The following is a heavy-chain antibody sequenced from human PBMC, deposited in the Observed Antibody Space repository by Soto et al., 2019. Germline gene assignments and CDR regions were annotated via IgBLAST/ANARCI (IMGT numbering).Heavy chain of an antibody. J-gene: IGHJ3*02. D-gene: IGHD2-15*01. CDR1: GGSISSSSYY. Sequence: SETLSLTCTVSGGSISSSSYYWGWIRQPPGKGLEWIGSIYYSGSTYYNPSLKSRVTISVDTPKNQFSLKLSSVTAADTAVYYCARRRDIVVVVAAINDAFDIWGQGTMVTVSS. CDR3: ARRRDIVVVVAAINDAFDI. V-gene: IGHV4-39*01. CDR2: IYYSGST.